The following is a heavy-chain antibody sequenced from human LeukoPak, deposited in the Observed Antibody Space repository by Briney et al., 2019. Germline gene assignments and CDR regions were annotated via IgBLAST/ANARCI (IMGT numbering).Heavy chain of an antibody. CDR3: AKDLALLWFGELLPHHGDFDY. V-gene: IGHV3-23*01. D-gene: IGHD3-10*01. CDR2: ISGSGGST. Sequence: GGSLRLPCAASGFTFSSYAMSWVRQAPGKGLEWVSAISGSGGSTYYADSVKGRFTISRDNSKNTLYLQMNSLRAEDTAVYYCAKDLALLWFGELLPHHGDFDYWGQGTLVTVSS. J-gene: IGHJ4*02. CDR1: GFTFSSYA.